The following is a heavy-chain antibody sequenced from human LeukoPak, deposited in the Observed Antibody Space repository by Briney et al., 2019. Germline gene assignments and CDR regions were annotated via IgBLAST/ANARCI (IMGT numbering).Heavy chain of an antibody. CDR3: ARATVGAFDI. CDR2: ISWNSGSI. Sequence: QPGGSLRLSCAASGFTFDDYAMHWVRQAPGKGLEWVSGISWNSGSIGYADSVKGRFTISRDNAKNSLYLQMNSLRAEDTAVYYCARATVGAFDIWGQGTMVTVSS. CDR1: GFTFDDYA. J-gene: IGHJ3*02. V-gene: IGHV3-9*01.